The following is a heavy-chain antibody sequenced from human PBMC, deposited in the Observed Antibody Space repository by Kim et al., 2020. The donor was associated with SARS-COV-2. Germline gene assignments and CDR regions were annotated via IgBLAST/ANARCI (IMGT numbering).Heavy chain of an antibody. V-gene: IGHV3-7*01. Sequence: QYGSEHYYVDSVTCRFTIARDNAKTSLYLQMNSLRVEDTAVYYCARDLDYWGQGTLVTVSS. J-gene: IGHJ4*02. CDR2: QYGSEH. CDR3: ARDLDY.